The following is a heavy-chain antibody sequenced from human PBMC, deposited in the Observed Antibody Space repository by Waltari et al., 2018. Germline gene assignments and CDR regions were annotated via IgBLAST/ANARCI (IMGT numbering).Heavy chain of an antibody. CDR2: IIPSFGTA. J-gene: IGHJ4*02. CDR1: GGTFSSYA. D-gene: IGHD6-19*01. CDR3: AKGGFGGVAGVFDY. V-gene: IGHV1-69*05. Sequence: QVQLVQSGAEVKKPGSSVKVSCKASGGTFSSYAISWVRQAPGQGLEWMGRIIPSFGTANYAQKFQCRVTITTDESTSTAYMELSSLRSEDTAVYYCAKGGFGGVAGVFDYWGQGTLVTVSS.